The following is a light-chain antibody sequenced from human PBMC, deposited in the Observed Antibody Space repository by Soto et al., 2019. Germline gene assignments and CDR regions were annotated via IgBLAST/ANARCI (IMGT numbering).Light chain of an antibody. CDR2: EVT. CDR1: SSDVGANNY. CDR3: QSYDSSLSAL. Sequence: QSALTQPPSASGSPGQSVTISCTGTSSDVGANNYVSWYQQHPGKAPKLMIYEVTKRPSGVPDRFSGSKSGNTASLTVSGLQAEDEADYYCQSYDSSLSALFGGGTKLTVL. J-gene: IGLJ3*02. V-gene: IGLV2-8*01.